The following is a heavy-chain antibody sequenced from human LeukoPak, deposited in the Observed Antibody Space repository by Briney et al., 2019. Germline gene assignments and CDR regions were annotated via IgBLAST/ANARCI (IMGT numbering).Heavy chain of an antibody. V-gene: IGHV3-74*01. Sequence: PGGSLRLSCTASGFTISGYWMHWVRQAPGKGLVWVSRINSDGSRTNCADSVKGRFAISRDNAKNTLFLQINSLRTEDTAVYHCARDLGSCTSTDCLNIWFDPWGQGTLVTVSS. J-gene: IGHJ5*02. CDR1: GFTISGYW. D-gene: IGHD2-2*01. CDR2: INSDGSRT. CDR3: ARDLGSCTSTDCLNIWFDP.